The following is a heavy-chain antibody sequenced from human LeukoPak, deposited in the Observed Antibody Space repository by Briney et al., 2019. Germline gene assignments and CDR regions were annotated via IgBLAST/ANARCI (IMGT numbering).Heavy chain of an antibody. CDR1: GFTFSSYG. V-gene: IGHV3-30*02. CDR3: AKVYSSSWYFWYFDY. D-gene: IGHD6-13*01. CDR2: IRNDGSNK. Sequence: PGGSLRLSCAASGFTFSSYGMHWVRQAPGKGLEWVAFIRNDGSNKYYADSVKGRFTISRDNSKNTLYLQMNSLRAEDTAVYYCAKVYSSSWYFWYFDYWGQGTLVTVSS. J-gene: IGHJ4*02.